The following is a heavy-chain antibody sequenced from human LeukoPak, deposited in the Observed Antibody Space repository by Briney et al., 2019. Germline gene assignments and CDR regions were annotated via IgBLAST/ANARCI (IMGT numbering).Heavy chain of an antibody. D-gene: IGHD2-21*01. J-gene: IGHJ6*03. CDR3: AIENRATDYYYYYMDV. CDR1: GGSISSGDYY. CDR2: IYYSGST. Sequence: SETLSLTCTVSGGSISSGDYYWSWIRQPPGTGLEWIGYIYYSGSTYYNPSLKSRVTISVDTSKNQFSLKLSSVTAADTAVYYCAIENRATDYYYYYMDVWGKGTTVTVSS. V-gene: IGHV4-30-4*08.